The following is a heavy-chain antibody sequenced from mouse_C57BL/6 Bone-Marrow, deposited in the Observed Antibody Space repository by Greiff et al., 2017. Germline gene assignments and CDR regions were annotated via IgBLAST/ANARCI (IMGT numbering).Heavy chain of an antibody. CDR1: GYTFTDYY. D-gene: IGHD1-2*01. V-gene: IGHV1-76*01. CDR2: IYPGSGNT. CDR3: ARGDYYGLFDY. Sequence: QVQLQQSGAELVRPGASVKLSCKASGYTFTDYYINWVKQRPGQGLEWIARIYPGSGNTYYNEKFKGKATLTAEKSSSTAYMQLSSLTSEDSAVXFCARGDYYGLFDYWGQGTTLTVSS. J-gene: IGHJ2*01.